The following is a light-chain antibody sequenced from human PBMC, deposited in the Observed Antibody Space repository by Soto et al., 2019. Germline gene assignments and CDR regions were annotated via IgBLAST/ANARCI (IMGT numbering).Light chain of an antibody. CDR3: QQYGTSRIT. CDR2: GAS. J-gene: IGKJ5*01. CDR1: QSVSNDF. V-gene: IGKV3-20*01. Sequence: EIVLTQSPGILSLSPGERATLSCRASQSVSNDFLAWYQQKPGQAPRLLIYGASSRATGIPDRFSGSGSGTDFTLTISSLEPEDFAVYYCQQYGTSRITFGQGTRLEIK.